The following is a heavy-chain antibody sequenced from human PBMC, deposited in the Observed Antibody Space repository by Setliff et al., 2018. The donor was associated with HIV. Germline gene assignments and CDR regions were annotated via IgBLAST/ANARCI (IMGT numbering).Heavy chain of an antibody. Sequence: ASVKVSCKASGYTFTTYAMHWVRQAPGQRLEWMGWIDAGNGNTKYSQKFQGRVTITRDTSASTAYLELSSLRSEDTAVYYCARVDYYVSSGYWHFDYWGQGTLVTVSS. CDR3: ARVDYYVSSGYWHFDY. D-gene: IGHD3-22*01. CDR1: GYTFTTYA. J-gene: IGHJ4*02. CDR2: IDAGNGNT. V-gene: IGHV1-3*01.